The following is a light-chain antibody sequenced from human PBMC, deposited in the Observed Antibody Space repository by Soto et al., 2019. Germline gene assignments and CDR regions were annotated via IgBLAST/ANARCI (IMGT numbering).Light chain of an antibody. CDR2: EVS. J-gene: IGLJ3*02. CDR3: ASYTISSTLV. Sequence: QSALTQPASVSGSPGQSFTISCTGTSSDVGTNNYVSWYQQDPGKAPKLMIFEVSNRPSGVSSRFSGSKSGNTASLTISGLQTEDEADYYCASYTISSTLVFGGGTKVTVL. CDR1: SSDVGTNNY. V-gene: IGLV2-14*01.